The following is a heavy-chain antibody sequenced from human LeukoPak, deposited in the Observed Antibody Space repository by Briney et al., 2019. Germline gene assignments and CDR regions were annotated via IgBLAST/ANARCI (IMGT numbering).Heavy chain of an antibody. CDR3: TRDSGTYNWFDH. Sequence: PGGSLRLSCAASGFTFSGSAIHWVRQSSGKGLEGVGQIDKKDKGYATATAYAASVKDRFTISRDDSINTAYLQMKSLKTEDTALYYCTRDSGTYNWFDHWGQGTLVTVSS. J-gene: IGHJ5*02. D-gene: IGHD1-26*01. CDR1: GFTFSGSA. CDR2: IDKKDKGYATAT. V-gene: IGHV3-73*01.